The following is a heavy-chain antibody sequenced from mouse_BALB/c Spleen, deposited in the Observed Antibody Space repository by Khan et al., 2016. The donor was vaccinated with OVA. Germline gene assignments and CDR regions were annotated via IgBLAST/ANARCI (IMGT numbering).Heavy chain of an antibody. CDR3: ARVYGGDFDY. V-gene: IGHV3-2*02. Sequence: VQLKESGPGLVKPSQSLSLTCTVTGYSITSDYAWNWIRQFPGNKLEWMGYISYSGNTNYNPSLKSRLTITRDTSKNPSFLQLTSVTTEDTAAYYCARVYGGDFDYWGQGTTLTVSS. D-gene: IGHD1-1*01. J-gene: IGHJ2*01. CDR1: GYSITSDYA. CDR2: ISYSGNT.